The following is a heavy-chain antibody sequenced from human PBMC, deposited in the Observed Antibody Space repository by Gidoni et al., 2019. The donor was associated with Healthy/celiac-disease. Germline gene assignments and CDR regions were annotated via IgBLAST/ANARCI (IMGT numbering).Heavy chain of an antibody. CDR3: ATCQRVQAGKWLAFSNWFDP. CDR2: FDPEDGET. D-gene: IGHD6-19*01. J-gene: IGHJ5*02. CDR1: GYTLTALS. V-gene: IGHV1-24*01. Sequence: QVQLVQSGAEVKKPGASVKVSCKVSGYTLTALSMHWVRQAPGKGLEWMGGFDPEDGETIYAQKFQGRVTMTEDTSTDTAYMELSSLRSEDTAVYYCATCQRVQAGKWLAFSNWFDPWGQGTLVTVSS.